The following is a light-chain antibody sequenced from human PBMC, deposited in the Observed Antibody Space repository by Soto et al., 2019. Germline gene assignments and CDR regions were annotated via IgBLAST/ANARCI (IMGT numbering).Light chain of an antibody. CDR3: QQYGNSPT. J-gene: IGKJ5*01. CDR1: HSVNSH. CDR2: GAS. V-gene: IGKV3-15*01. Sequence: MMMTQSPATLSVSPGERVTLSSRTSHSVNSHVAWYQQKPGQAPRLLLYGASTRATGIPVRFSGSGFGTEFTLTISRLEPEDFAVYYCQQYGNSPTFGQGTRLEI.